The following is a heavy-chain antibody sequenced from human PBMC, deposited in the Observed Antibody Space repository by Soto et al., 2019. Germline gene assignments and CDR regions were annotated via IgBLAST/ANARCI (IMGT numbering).Heavy chain of an antibody. V-gene: IGHV4-31*03. CDR1: GGSISSGGYY. CDR3: ARDLTGSDWFDP. D-gene: IGHD3-10*01. Sequence: SETLSLTCSVSGGSISSGGYYWSWIRQHPGKGLEWIGYIYYSGSTDYNPSLKSRVVMSIDTSKNQFSLKLSSVTAADTAVYYCARDLTGSDWFDPWGQGTLVTVSS. CDR2: IYYSGST. J-gene: IGHJ5*02.